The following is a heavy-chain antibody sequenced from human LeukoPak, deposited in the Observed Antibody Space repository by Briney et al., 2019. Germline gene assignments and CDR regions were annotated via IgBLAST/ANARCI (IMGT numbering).Heavy chain of an antibody. J-gene: IGHJ4*02. CDR3: AKDGPDDFWTGYDY. V-gene: IGHV3-23*01. CDR2: ISGSGGST. Sequence: GGSLRLSCAASGFTFSSYAMSWVRQAPGKGLEWVSAISGSGGSTYYADSVKGRFTIARDNSKNTLYLQMNSLRAEDTAVYYCAKDGPDDFWTGYDYWGQGTLVTVSS. D-gene: IGHD3-3*01. CDR1: GFTFSSYA.